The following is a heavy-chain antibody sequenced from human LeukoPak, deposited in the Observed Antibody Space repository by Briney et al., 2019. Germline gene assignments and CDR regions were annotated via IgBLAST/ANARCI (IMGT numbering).Heavy chain of an antibody. D-gene: IGHD3-10*01. CDR1: GFTFSSYA. Sequence: PGGSLRLSCAASGFTFSSYAMSWIRQAPGKGLEWVSAISGSGGSTYYADSVKGRFTISRDNSKNTLYLQMNSLRAEDTAVYYCAKTYYGSGVEVGDYFDYWGQGTLVTVSS. J-gene: IGHJ4*02. CDR3: AKTYYGSGVEVGDYFDY. CDR2: ISGSGGST. V-gene: IGHV3-23*01.